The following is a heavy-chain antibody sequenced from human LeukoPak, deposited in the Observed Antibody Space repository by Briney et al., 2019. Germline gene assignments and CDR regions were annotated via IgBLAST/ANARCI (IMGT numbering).Heavy chain of an antibody. CDR1: GGSIIMSNYY. CDR2: VHYTGST. CDR3: PRLGVWQNIDY. D-gene: IGHD2/OR15-2a*01. V-gene: IGHV4-39*01. J-gene: IGHJ4*02. Sequence: SETLSLTCSVSGGSIIMSNYYWGWIRQPPGKGLEWIASVHYTGSTYHNPSLGGRVTISVDTSKDQFSLRLNSVTAADTAVYYCPRLGVWQNIDYWGQGILVTVSS.